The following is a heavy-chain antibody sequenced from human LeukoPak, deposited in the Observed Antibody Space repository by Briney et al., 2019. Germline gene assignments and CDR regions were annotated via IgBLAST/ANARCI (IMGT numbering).Heavy chain of an antibody. CDR3: ARDSRRYYYDSSDRPAGDY. D-gene: IGHD3-22*01. V-gene: IGHV1-2*02. Sequence: ASVKVSCKASGYTFTGYYMHWVRQAPGQGLEWMGWSNPNSGGTNYAQKFQGRVTMTRDTSISTAYMELSRLRSDDTAVYYCARDSRRYYYDSSDRPAGDYWGQGTLVTVSS. CDR1: GYTFTGYY. J-gene: IGHJ4*02. CDR2: SNPNSGGT.